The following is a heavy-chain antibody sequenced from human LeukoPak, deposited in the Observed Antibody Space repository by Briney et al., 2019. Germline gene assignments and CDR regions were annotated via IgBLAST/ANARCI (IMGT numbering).Heavy chain of an antibody. CDR1: GLHLSSYA. CDR3: AKVMESIGWCEDY. D-gene: IGHD6-19*01. V-gene: IGHV3-23*01. J-gene: IGHJ4*02. Sequence: GVPLRLPCAPWGLHLSSYAIRWVRQAPGEGGEWVSAIRGSVGITYYTDSVKSRFTISRDNSKNTLYLQMNSVRVEDTAVYHCAKVMESIGWCEDYWGQGTLVTVSS. CDR2: IRGSVGIT.